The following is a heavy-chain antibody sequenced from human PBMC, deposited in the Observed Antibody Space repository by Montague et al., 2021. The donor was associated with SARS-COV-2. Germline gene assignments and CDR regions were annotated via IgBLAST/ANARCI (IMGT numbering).Heavy chain of an antibody. Sequence: SLRLSCAASGFTFSTYTMHLVRQAPGKGLEWVALISYDENNEYYSDSVKGLFTISRDNSKNTLFLQMNSLRAEDTAVYYCARDNLERSSGWYDGFDYWGQGTLLAVSS. CDR1: GFTFSTYT. CDR2: ISYDENNE. CDR3: ARDNLERSSGWYDGFDY. D-gene: IGHD6-19*01. V-gene: IGHV3-30-3*01. J-gene: IGHJ4*02.